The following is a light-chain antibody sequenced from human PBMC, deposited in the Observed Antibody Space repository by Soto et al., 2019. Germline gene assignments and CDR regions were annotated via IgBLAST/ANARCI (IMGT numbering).Light chain of an antibody. CDR1: NSDIGAYNF. Sequence: QSAMTQPASVSGSPGQSIIFSCAGTNSDIGAYNFVSWYQQLPGKAPKLIIYEVSHRPSGISNRFSGSKSGNSASLTISGLQADDESYYYCSSYRSSSTPVFGGGTKLTVL. CDR2: EVS. CDR3: SSYRSSSTPV. V-gene: IGLV2-14*01. J-gene: IGLJ3*02.